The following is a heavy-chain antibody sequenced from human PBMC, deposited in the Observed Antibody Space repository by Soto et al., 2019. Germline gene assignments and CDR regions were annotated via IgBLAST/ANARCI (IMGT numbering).Heavy chain of an antibody. CDR2: IYQSGST. V-gene: IGHV4-30-2*01. Sequence: SETLSLTCTVSGAPITSGAYSWSWIRQPPGKGLEWIGFIYQSGSTHYNPSLKSRVTISVDRSRNHFSLQLTSLTAADTAVYYCARDMSGCSSSDCYLSGWFDPWGPGTLVTVSS. CDR3: ARDMSGCSSSDCYLSGWFDP. CDR1: GAPITSGAYS. D-gene: IGHD2-21*02. J-gene: IGHJ5*02.